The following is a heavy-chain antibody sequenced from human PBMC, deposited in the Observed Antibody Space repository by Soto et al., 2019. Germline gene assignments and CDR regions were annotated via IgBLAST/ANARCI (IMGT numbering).Heavy chain of an antibody. CDR2: ISAQNGNT. CDR3: ARGRYGDY. CDR1: GYAFTTYG. J-gene: IGHJ4*02. Sequence: QVHLVQSGAEVKKPGASVKVSCKGSGYAFTTYGITWVRQAPGQGLEWMGWISAQNGNTNYAQKPQGRVTVTRDTSTSTAYMELRSLRSDDTAVYYCARGRYGDYWGQGALVTVSS. D-gene: IGHD1-1*01. V-gene: IGHV1-18*01.